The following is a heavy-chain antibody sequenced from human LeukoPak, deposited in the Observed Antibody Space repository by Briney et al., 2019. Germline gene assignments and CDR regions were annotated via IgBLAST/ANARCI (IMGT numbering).Heavy chain of an antibody. CDR2: IGTAGDP. J-gene: IGHJ4*02. D-gene: IGHD5-18*01. V-gene: IGHV3-13*05. CDR3: ARGYVYSYDY. CDR1: GFTLSAYD. Sequence: PGGSLRLSCAASGFTLSAYDMHWVRQAPGKGLEWVSAIGTAGDPYYPGSVRGRFTISRENAKNSLYLQMNSLRAGDTAVYYCARGYVYSYDYWGQGTLVTASS.